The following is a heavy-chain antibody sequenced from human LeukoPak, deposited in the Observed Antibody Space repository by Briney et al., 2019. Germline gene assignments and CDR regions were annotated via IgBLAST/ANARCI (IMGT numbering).Heavy chain of an antibody. V-gene: IGHV5-51*01. CDR1: GYRFTNYW. J-gene: IGHJ4*02. CDR2: IYPGDSDT. D-gene: IGHD2-8*01. CDR3: ARSPVEYCTSGVCYTFDY. Sequence: GESLKISCKGSGYRFTNYWIGWVRQMPGKGLEWMGIIYPGDSDTKYSPSLQGQVTISADKSISTAYLQWSSLKASDTAMYYCARSPVEYCTSGVCYTFDYWGQGTLVTVSS.